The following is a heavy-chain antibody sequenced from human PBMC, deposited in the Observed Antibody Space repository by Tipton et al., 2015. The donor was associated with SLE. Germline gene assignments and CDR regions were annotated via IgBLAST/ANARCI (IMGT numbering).Heavy chain of an antibody. CDR3: AKDWGGIAAAGYYFDY. CDR2: ISGSGGST. V-gene: IGHV3-23*01. CDR1: GFTFSSYA. J-gene: IGHJ4*02. Sequence: SLRLSCAASGFTFSSYAMSWVRQAPGKGLEWVSAISGSGGSTYYADSVKGRFTISRDNSKNTLYLQMNSLRAEDTAVYYCAKDWGGIAAAGYYFDYWGQGTLVTVSS. D-gene: IGHD6-13*01.